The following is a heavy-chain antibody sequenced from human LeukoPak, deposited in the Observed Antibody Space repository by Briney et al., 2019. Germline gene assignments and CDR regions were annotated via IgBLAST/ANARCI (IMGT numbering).Heavy chain of an antibody. CDR1: GGSISSYY. CDR2: IYYSGST. Sequence: PSETLSLTCTVSGGSISSYYWSWIRQPPGKGLEWIGYIYYSGSTNYNPSLKSRVTISVDTSKNQFSLKLSSVTAADTAVYYCARVGSGGYYGYYYYYMDVWGKGTTVTVSS. D-gene: IGHD1-26*01. CDR3: ARVGSGGYYGYYYYYMDV. J-gene: IGHJ6*03. V-gene: IGHV4-59*01.